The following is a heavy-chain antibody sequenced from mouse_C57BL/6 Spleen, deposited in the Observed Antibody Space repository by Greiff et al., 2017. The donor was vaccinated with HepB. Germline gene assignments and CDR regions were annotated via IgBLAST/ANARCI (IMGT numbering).Heavy chain of an antibody. CDR1: GYTFTDYY. V-gene: IGHV1-26*01. D-gene: IGHD1-3*01. Sequence: EVQLQQSGPELVKPGASVKISCKASGYTFTDYYMNWVKQSHGKSLEWIGDINPNNGGTSYNQKFKGKATLTVDTSSSTAYMKLRSLTSEDSAVYYCARRGDNYLYYAMDYWGQGTSVTVSS. CDR3: ARRGDNYLYYAMDY. CDR2: INPNNGGT. J-gene: IGHJ4*01.